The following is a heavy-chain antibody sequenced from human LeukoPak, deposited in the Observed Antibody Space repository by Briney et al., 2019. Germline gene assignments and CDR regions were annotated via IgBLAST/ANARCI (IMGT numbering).Heavy chain of an antibody. CDR3: ASPSSSWSYYFDY. V-gene: IGHV3-30*02. J-gene: IGHJ4*02. Sequence: GGSLRLSCAASGFTFSSYGMHWVRQAPGKGLEWVAFIKNDGGNKDYVDSVKGRFTISRDNAKNSLYLQMNSLRAEDTAVYYCASPSSSWSYYFDYWGQGTLVTVSS. D-gene: IGHD6-13*01. CDR2: IKNDGGNK. CDR1: GFTFSSYG.